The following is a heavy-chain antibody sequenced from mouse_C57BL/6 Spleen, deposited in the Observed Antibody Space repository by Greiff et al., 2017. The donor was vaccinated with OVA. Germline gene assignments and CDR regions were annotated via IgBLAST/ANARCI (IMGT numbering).Heavy chain of an antibody. D-gene: IGHD3-2*02. CDR3: ARDSSGYPGY. Sequence: QVQLQQSGAELVKPGASVKMSCKASGYTFTSYWITWVKQRPGQGLEWIGDIYPGSGSTNYNEKFKSKATLTVETSSSTAYTQLSSLTSEDSAVYYCARDSSGYPGYWGQGTTLTVSS. J-gene: IGHJ2*01. CDR1: GYTFTSYW. V-gene: IGHV1-55*01. CDR2: IYPGSGST.